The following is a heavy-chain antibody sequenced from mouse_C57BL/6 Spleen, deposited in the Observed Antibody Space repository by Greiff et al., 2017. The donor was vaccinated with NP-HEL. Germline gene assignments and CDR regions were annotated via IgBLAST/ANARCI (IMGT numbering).Heavy chain of an antibody. D-gene: IGHD2-4*01. J-gene: IGHJ1*03. V-gene: IGHV3-6*01. CDR3: ARDLGDYDVWYFDV. Sequence: VQLQQSGPGLVKPSQSLSLTCSVTGYSITSGYYWNWIRQFPGNKLEWMGYISYDGSNNYNPSLKNRISITRDTSKNQFFLKLNSVTTEDTATYYCARDLGDYDVWYFDVWGTGTTVTVSS. CDR2: ISYDGSN. CDR1: GYSITSGYY.